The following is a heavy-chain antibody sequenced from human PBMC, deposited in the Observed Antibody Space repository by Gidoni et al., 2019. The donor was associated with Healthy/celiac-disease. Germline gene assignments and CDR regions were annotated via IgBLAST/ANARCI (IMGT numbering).Heavy chain of an antibody. D-gene: IGHD2-21*02. CDR2: IKQDGSEK. CDR1: GFTFRSYW. J-gene: IGHJ2*01. Sequence: EVQLVESGGGLVQPGGSLRLSCAASGFTFRSYWMSWVRQAPGKGLEWVANIKQDGSEKYYVDSVKGRFTISRDNAKNSLYLQMNSLRAEDTAVYYCARGTVVTPYWYFDLWGRGTLVTVSS. V-gene: IGHV3-7*03. CDR3: ARGTVVTPYWYFDL.